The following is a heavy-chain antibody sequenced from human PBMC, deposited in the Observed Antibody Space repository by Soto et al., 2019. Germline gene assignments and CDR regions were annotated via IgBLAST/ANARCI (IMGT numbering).Heavy chain of an antibody. CDR2: IYYSSTT. CDR3: ARDREGSYCGQGSCHSGWFDP. V-gene: IGHV4-59*01. J-gene: IGHJ5*02. D-gene: IGHD2-15*01. Sequence: PSETLSLTCSVSAGSLSSYYWSWIRQPPGKGLEWIGYIYYSSTTNYNPSLRSRVTISVDTPKNQFSLKLNSVTAADTAVYFCARDREGSYCGQGSCHSGWFDPWGQGILVTVSS. CDR1: AGSLSSYY.